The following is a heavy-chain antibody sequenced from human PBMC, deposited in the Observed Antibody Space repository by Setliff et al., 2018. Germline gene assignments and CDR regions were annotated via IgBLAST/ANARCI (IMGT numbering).Heavy chain of an antibody. CDR1: GGSFSGYY. CDR3: ARAGGGYYGSGSYWSRGVFDY. D-gene: IGHD3-10*01. CDR2: INHSGST. J-gene: IGHJ4*02. V-gene: IGHV4-34*01. Sequence: PSETLSPTCAAYGGSFSGYYWSWIRQPPGNGLEWIGEINHSGSTNYNPSLKSRVTISVDTSKNQFSLKLSSVTGAETAVYYCARAGGGYYGSGSYWSRGVFDYWGQGTLVTVSS.